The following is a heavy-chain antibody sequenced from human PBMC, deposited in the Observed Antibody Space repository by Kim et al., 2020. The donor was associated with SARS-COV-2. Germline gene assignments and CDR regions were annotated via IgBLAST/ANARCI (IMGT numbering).Heavy chain of an antibody. CDR2: IIPIFGTA. V-gene: IGHV1-69*13. CDR1: GGTFSSYA. Sequence: SVKVSCKASGGTFSSYAISWVRQAPGQGLEWMGGIIPIFGTANYAQKFQGRVTITADESTSTAYMELSSLRSEDTAVYYCARDLRGIAVALTYYYYYGMDAWGQGTTVTVSS. D-gene: IGHD6-19*01. CDR3: ARDLRGIAVALTYYYYYGMDA. J-gene: IGHJ6*02.